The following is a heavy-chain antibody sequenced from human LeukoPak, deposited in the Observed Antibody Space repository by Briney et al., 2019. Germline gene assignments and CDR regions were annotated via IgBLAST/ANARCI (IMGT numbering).Heavy chain of an antibody. D-gene: IGHD2-15*01. CDR2: IYSGGST. J-gene: IGHJ6*02. Sequence: GGSLRLSCAASGFTASSNYMSWVRQAPGKGLEWVSVIYSGGSTYYADSVKGRFTISRDNSKNTLYLQMNSLRAEDTAVYYCARDRFGNCSGGSCYYYGMDVWGQGTTVTVSS. CDR1: GFTASSNY. CDR3: ARDRFGNCSGGSCYYYGMDV. V-gene: IGHV3-66*01.